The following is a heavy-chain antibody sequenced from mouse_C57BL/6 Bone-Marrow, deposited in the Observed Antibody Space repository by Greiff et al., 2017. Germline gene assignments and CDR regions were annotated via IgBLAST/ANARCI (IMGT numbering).Heavy chain of an antibody. V-gene: IGHV14-4*01. CDR3: TTSLRAMDY. CDR1: GFNIKDDY. Sequence: EVQLQQSGAELVRPGASVKLSCTASGFNIKDDYMHWVKQRPEQGLEGIGWIDPENGDTEYASKFQGKATITADTSSNTAYLQLSSLTSEDTAVYYCTTSLRAMDYWGQGTSVTVSS. D-gene: IGHD1-1*01. CDR2: IDPENGDT. J-gene: IGHJ4*01.